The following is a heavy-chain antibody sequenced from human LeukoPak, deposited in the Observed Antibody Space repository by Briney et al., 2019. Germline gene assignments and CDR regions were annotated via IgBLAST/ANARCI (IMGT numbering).Heavy chain of an antibody. J-gene: IGHJ4*02. CDR3: ARHVDYDY. V-gene: IGHV3-30-3*01. CDR2: ISYDGSNK. CDR1: GFTFSSYA. Sequence: GGSLRLSCAASGFTFSSYAMSWVRQAPGKGLEWVAVISYDGSNKYYADSVKGRFTISRDNSKNTLYLQMNSLRAEDTAVYYCARHVDYDYWGQGTLVTVSS.